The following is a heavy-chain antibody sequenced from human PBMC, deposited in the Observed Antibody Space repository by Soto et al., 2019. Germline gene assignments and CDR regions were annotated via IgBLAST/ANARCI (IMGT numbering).Heavy chain of an antibody. D-gene: IGHD3-10*01. CDR1: GFSVSSSH. CDR2: IYSGGAT. Sequence: EVQLVDSGGGLIQPGGSLRLSCAASGFSVSSSHMIWVRQAPGKGLEWVSVIYSGGATYYAVSVKGRFTISTDMSKNTVYLQMDGLRTEDTAVYHCAKLGPYGSESYSFRYNWIDPWGQGTLVTVSS. J-gene: IGHJ5*02. CDR3: AKLGPYGSESYSFRYNWIDP. V-gene: IGHV3-53*01.